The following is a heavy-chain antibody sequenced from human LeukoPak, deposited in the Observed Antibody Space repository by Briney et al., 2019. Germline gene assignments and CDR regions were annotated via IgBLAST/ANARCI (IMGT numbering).Heavy chain of an antibody. D-gene: IGHD2-15*01. J-gene: IGHJ4*02. V-gene: IGHV3-72*01. CDR3: TTSRPYSALDY. Sequence: GGSLRLSCAASGFTLSDHYMDWVRQAPGKGLEWVGHIRNKANSYTIEYAASVKGRFTISRDDSKNSLYLQMNSPKTEDTAVYYCTTSRPYSALDYWGQGTLVTVSS. CDR1: GFTLSDHY. CDR2: IRNKANSYTI.